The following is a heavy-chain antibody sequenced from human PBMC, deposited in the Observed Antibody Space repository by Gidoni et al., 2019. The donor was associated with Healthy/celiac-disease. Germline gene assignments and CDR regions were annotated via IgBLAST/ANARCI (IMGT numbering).Heavy chain of an antibody. CDR3: ARHCSYYYGSGSSYYFDY. D-gene: IGHD3-10*01. V-gene: IGHV4-39*01. Sequence: QLQLQESRPGLVKPSETMSLPCPVSGGPIISSSYYWGWIRQPPGKGLEWIVSIYYSGSTYYNPSLKGRVTISVYTSKNQFSLKLSSVTAADTAVYYCARHCSYYYGSGSSYYFDYWGQGTLVTVSS. CDR2: IYYSGST. CDR1: GGPIISSSYY. J-gene: IGHJ4*02.